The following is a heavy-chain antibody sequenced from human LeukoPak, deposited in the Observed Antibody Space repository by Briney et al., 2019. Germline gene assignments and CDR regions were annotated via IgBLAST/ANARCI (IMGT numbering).Heavy chain of an antibody. V-gene: IGHV3-11*04. Sequence: PGGSLRLSCAASGFTFSDYYMSWIRQAPGKGLEWVSYISSSDSIIYYADSVKGRFTISSDHAKNSLHLQMNSLKAEDTAVYYCARGTRRGDRLEWLSYWGQGTQVTVSS. D-gene: IGHD3-3*01. J-gene: IGHJ4*02. CDR3: ARGTRRGDRLEWLSY. CDR1: GFTFSDYY. CDR2: ISSSDSII.